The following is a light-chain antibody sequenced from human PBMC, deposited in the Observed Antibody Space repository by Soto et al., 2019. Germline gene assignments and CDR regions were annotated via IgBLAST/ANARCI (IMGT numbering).Light chain of an antibody. J-gene: IGLJ2*01. CDR2: EVS. Sequence: SALTQPASVSGSPGQSLTISCTGTSSDVGGYNYVSWYQQHPGKAPKLMIYEVSNRPSGVSNRFSGSKSGNTASLTISGLQAEDEADYYCSSYTSSSTVVVGGGTKLTVL. CDR1: SSDVGGYNY. V-gene: IGLV2-14*01. CDR3: SSYTSSSTVV.